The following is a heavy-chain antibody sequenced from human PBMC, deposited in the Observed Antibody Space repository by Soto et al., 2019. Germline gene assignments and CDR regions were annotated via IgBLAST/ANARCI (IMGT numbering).Heavy chain of an antibody. Sequence: GGSLRLSCAASGFTFSGYSMNWVRQAPGKGLEWVSSISSSSSYIYYADSVKGRFTISRDDAKNSLYLQMNSLRAEDTAVYYCARDYVGPPADYWGQGTLVTVSS. CDR3: ARDYVGPPADY. V-gene: IGHV3-21*01. D-gene: IGHD3-16*01. CDR1: GFTFSGYS. J-gene: IGHJ4*02. CDR2: ISSSSSYI.